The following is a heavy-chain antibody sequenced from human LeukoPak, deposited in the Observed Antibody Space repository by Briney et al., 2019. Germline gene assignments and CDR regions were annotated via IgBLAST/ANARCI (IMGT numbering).Heavy chain of an antibody. D-gene: IGHD3-16*02. V-gene: IGHV4-34*01. J-gene: IGHJ5*02. CDR2: INHSGST. CDR3: ARGQRDYDYVWGSCRYSHWFDP. CDR1: GRSFSGYY. Sequence: SETLSLTCAVYGRSFSGYYWSWIRQPPGKGLEWIGEINHSGSTNYNPSLKSRVTISVDTSKNQFSLKLCSVTAADTAVYYCARGQRDYDYVWGSCRYSHWFDPWGQGTLVTVSS.